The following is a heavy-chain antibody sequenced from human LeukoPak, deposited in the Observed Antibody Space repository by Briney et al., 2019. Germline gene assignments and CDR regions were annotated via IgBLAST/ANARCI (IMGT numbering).Heavy chain of an antibody. J-gene: IGHJ4*02. D-gene: IGHD2-15*01. CDR1: GFTFSSYS. Sequence: GGSLRLSCAASGFTFSSYSMNWVRQAPGKGLEWVSSISSSSSYIYYADSVKGRFTISRDNAKNSLYLQMNSLRAEDTAVYYCARGARMCSGGSCYDYWGQGTLVTVSS. CDR3: ARGARMCSGGSCYDY. V-gene: IGHV3-21*01. CDR2: ISSSSSYI.